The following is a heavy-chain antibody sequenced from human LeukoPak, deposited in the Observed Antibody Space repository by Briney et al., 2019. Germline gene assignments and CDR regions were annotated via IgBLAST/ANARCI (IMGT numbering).Heavy chain of an antibody. J-gene: IGHJ4*02. CDR3: AREYKRTWFGDLTSAPFDY. D-gene: IGHD3-10*01. Sequence: PSETLSLTCTVSGGSVSSDNNYWSWIRQPPGKGLEWIGYIYYSGSTSYNPSLKGRVTISVDTSKNQFSLKLSPVTAADTAMYYCAREYKRTWFGDLTSAPFDYWGQGTLVTVSS. CDR1: GGSVSSDNNY. CDR2: IYYSGST. V-gene: IGHV4-61*01.